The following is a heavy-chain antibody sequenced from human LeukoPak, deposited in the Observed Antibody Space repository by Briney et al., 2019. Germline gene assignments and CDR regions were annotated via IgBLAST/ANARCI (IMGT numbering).Heavy chain of an antibody. Sequence: GRSLRLSCVASGFTFSTSGMHWVRQAPGKGLEWVAVISYDGNNKYYADSVKGRFTISRDNSKNTLYLQMNSLRAEDTAVYYCATYYYDSSGYYPDAFDIWGQGTMVTVSS. CDR3: ATYYYDSSGYYPDAFDI. CDR1: GFTFSTSG. V-gene: IGHV3-33*05. CDR2: ISYDGNNK. D-gene: IGHD3-22*01. J-gene: IGHJ3*02.